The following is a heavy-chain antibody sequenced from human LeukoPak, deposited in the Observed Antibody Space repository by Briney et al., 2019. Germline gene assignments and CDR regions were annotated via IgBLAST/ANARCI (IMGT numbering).Heavy chain of an antibody. CDR3: ARGARDLTMVRGVTRRFDY. V-gene: IGHV4-59*12. Sequence: SETLSLTCTVSGGSISSYYWSWIRQPPGKGLEWIGYIYYSGSTNYNPSLKSRVTISVDTSKNQFSLKLSSVTAADTAVYYCARGARDLTMVRGVTRRFDYWGQGTLVTVSS. CDR2: IYYSGST. CDR1: GGSISSYY. J-gene: IGHJ4*02. D-gene: IGHD3-10*01.